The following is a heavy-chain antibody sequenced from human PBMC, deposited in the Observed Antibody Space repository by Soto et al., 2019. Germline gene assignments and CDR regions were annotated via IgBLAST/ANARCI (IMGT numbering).Heavy chain of an antibody. CDR1: GYSFTSYW. CDR3: ARRGVNCSGGSCIGHYYYYMDV. Sequence: GESLKISCKGSGYSFTSYWIGWVRQMPGKGLEWMGIIYPGDSDTRYSPSFQGQVTISAGKSISTAYLQWSSLKASDTAMYYCARRGVNCSGGSCIGHYYYYMDVWGKGTTVTVSS. V-gene: IGHV5-51*01. D-gene: IGHD2-15*01. CDR2: IYPGDSDT. J-gene: IGHJ6*03.